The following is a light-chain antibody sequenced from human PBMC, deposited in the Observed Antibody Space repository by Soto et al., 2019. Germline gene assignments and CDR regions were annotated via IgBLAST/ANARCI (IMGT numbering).Light chain of an antibody. CDR2: GAS. V-gene: IGKV3-20*01. CDR1: QIFSSSY. J-gene: IGKJ3*01. CDR3: QQYSSVPFT. Sequence: EIVLTQSPGTLSLSPGERATLSCRASQIFSSSYLAWYQQKPGQAPRLLIYGASTRATGIPDRFSGSGSGTDFTLTISRLEPEDVAVYYCQQYSSVPFTFGPGTKVNIK.